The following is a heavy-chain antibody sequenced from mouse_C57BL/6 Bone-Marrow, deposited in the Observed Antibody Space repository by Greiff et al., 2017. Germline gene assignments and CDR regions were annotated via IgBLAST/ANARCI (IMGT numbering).Heavy chain of an antibody. Sequence: EVKLMESGGDLVKPGGSLKLSCAASGFTFSSYGMSWVRQTPDRRLEWVATISSGGSYTYYPDSVKGRFTISRDNAKNTLYLQMSSVKSEDTAMYYCARHRGSSDYWGQGTTLTVS. CDR2: ISSGGSYT. CDR1: GFTFSSYG. J-gene: IGHJ2*01. D-gene: IGHD1-1*01. CDR3: ARHRGSSDY. V-gene: IGHV5-6*01.